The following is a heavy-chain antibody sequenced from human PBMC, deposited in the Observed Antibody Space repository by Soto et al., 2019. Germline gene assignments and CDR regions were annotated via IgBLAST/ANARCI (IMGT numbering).Heavy chain of an antibody. Sequence: ASVKVSCKASGGTFSSYAISWVRQAPGQGLEWMGGIIPIFGTANYAQKFQGRVTITADESTSTAYMELSSLRSEDTAVYYCARQERGDYYYDSSGYLDYWGQGTLVTVSS. CDR3: ARQERGDYYYDSSGYLDY. D-gene: IGHD3-22*01. V-gene: IGHV1-69*13. CDR2: IIPIFGTA. J-gene: IGHJ4*02. CDR1: GGTFSSYA.